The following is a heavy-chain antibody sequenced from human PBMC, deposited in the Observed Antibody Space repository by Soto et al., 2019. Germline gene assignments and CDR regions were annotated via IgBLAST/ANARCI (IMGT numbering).Heavy chain of an antibody. D-gene: IGHD6-19*01. CDR3: ARESSGRSTAFDI. J-gene: IGHJ3*02. V-gene: IGHV1-2*04. Sequence: ASVKVSCKASRYTFTGYYMHWVRQAPGQGLEWMGWINPNSGGTNYAQKFQGWVTMTTDTSTSTAYMELRSLRSDDTAVYYCARESSGRSTAFDIWGQGTMVTV. CDR1: RYTFTGYY. CDR2: INPNSGGT.